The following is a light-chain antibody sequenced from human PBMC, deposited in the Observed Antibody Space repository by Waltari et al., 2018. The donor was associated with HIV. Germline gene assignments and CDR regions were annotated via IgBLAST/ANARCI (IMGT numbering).Light chain of an antibody. V-gene: IGLV2-8*01. J-gene: IGLJ2*01. CDR3: SSYAGGNNLV. Sequence: QSALTQPPSASGSPGQSVTISCTGTSSDVCGYHFVSWDHQLPGKAPKLMIFEVTKRPPGVPARFSGAMTGNTASLTVSGLQADDEADYYCSSYAGGNNLVFGGGTKLTVL. CDR2: EVT. CDR1: SSDVCGYHF.